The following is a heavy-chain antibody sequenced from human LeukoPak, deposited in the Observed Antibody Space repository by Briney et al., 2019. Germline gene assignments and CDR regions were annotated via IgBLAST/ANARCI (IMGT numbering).Heavy chain of an antibody. CDR3: ARGRAAGPFNY. CDR1: GGPFSGYY. J-gene: IGHJ4*02. CDR2: INHSGST. Sequence: PSETLSLTCAVYGGPFSGYYWSWIRQPPGKGLEWIGEINHSGSTNYNPSLKSRVTISVDTSKNQFSLKLSSVTAADTAVYYCARGRAAGPFNYWGQGTLVTVSS. D-gene: IGHD6-13*01. V-gene: IGHV4-34*01.